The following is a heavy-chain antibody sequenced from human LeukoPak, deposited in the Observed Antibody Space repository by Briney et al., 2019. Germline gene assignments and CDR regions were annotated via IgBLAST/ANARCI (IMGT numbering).Heavy chain of an antibody. CDR1: GFTFSSYD. CDR3: AKGGGDFY. D-gene: IGHD2-21*02. V-gene: IGHV3-13*01. J-gene: IGHJ4*02. CDR2: IGTAGDT. Sequence: GGSLRLSCAASGFTFSSYDMHWVRHATGKGLEWVSAIGTAGDTYYPGSVKGRFTISRDNSKNTLYLQMNSLRAEDTAVYYCAKGGGDFYWGQGTLVTISS.